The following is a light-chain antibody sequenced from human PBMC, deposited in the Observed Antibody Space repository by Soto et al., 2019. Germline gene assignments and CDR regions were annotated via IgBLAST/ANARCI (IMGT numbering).Light chain of an antibody. CDR3: QQYNSYSPWT. V-gene: IGKV1-5*01. Sequence: DIQITQCPSTLSASVEDRVTITCRASQSISSWLAWYQQKPGKAPKLLIYDASSLESGVPSRFSGSGSGTEFTLTISSLQPDDFATYYCQQYNSYSPWTFGQGTKVDIK. CDR2: DAS. J-gene: IGKJ1*01. CDR1: QSISSW.